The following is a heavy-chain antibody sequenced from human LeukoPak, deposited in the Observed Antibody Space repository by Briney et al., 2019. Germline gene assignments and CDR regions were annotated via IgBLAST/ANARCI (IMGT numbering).Heavy chain of an antibody. CDR1: GFTVSSNY. CDR3: ARSRDYGALFDY. D-gene: IGHD4-17*01. Sequence: GGSLRLSCAASGFTVSSNYMSWVRQAPGKGLEWVSVIYSGGSTYYADSVRGRFTISRDNSKNTLYLQMNSLRAEDTAVYYCARSRDYGALFDYWGQGTLVTVSS. V-gene: IGHV3-53*01. CDR2: IYSGGST. J-gene: IGHJ4*02.